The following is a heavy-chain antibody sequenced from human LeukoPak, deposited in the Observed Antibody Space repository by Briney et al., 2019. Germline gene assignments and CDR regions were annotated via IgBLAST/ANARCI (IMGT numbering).Heavy chain of an antibody. D-gene: IGHD4-11*01. CDR2: IYYSGST. Sequence: SETLSLTCTVSGGSISNGDHYWSWIRQHPGKGLECIGHIYYSGSTYYNPSLKSRGIISVETSKNQFSLKLSSVTAADTAVYYCARDLSDYGNHPMIWGQGTMVTVSS. CDR3: ARDLSDYGNHPMI. J-gene: IGHJ3*02. V-gene: IGHV4-30-4*08. CDR1: GGSISNGDHY.